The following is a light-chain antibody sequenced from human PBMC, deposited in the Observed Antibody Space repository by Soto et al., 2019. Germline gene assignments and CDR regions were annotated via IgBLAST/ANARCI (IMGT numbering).Light chain of an antibody. CDR3: QNYNRAPRT. V-gene: IGKV1-27*01. J-gene: IGKJ1*01. CDR2: AAS. Sequence: DIQMTQSPSSLSASIGDRVTISCRASQGISNDLAWYQQKPGKVPYLLIYAASTSHSGVPSRFRGSGSGTDFTLTISSLQPEDVATYYCQNYNRAPRTFGQGTKVDIE. CDR1: QGISND.